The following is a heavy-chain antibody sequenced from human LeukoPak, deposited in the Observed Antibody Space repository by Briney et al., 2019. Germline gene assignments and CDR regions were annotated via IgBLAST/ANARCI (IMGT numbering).Heavy chain of an antibody. J-gene: IGHJ4*02. Sequence: SETLSLTCAVYGGSVSGYYWSWIRQPPEKGLEWIGEISHRGRTHYTPSLQSRVTMSVDTSKNQFALNLNSVTAADTAVYYCARVPLRFLEPFDYWGQGILVAVSS. D-gene: IGHD3-3*01. CDR1: GGSVSGYY. V-gene: IGHV4-34*01. CDR3: ARVPLRFLEPFDY. CDR2: ISHRGRT.